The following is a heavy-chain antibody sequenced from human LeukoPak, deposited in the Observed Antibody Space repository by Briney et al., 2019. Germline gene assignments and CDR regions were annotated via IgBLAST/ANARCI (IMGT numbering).Heavy chain of an antibody. V-gene: IGHV3-53*01. D-gene: IGHD5-12*01. CDR3: ARHDGGYGPFDY. CDR2: IYSGGTT. Sequence: PGGSLRLSCAVSGFTVSSNSMNWVRQAPGKGLEWVSIIYSGGTTYYADSVKGRFTISRDNSKNTLYLQMNSLRVEDTAVYFCARHDGGYGPFDYWGQGIPITVS. J-gene: IGHJ4*02. CDR1: GFTVSSNS.